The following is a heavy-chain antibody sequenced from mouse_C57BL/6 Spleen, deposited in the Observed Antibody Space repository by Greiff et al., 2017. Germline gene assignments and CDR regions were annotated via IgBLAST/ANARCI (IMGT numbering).Heavy chain of an antibody. CDR2: IDPSDSYT. Sequence: VQLQQPGAELVMPGASVKLSCKASGYTFTSYWMHWVKQRPGQGLEWIGEIDPSDSYTNYNQKFKGKSTLTVDKSSSTAYMQLSSLTSEDSAVYYCARDDGWRGAYWGQGTLVTVSA. CDR1: GYTFTSYW. J-gene: IGHJ3*01. D-gene: IGHD2-3*01. CDR3: ARDDGWRGAY. V-gene: IGHV1-69*01.